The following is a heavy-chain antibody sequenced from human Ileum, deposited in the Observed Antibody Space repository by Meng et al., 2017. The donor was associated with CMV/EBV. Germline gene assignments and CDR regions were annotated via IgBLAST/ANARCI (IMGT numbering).Heavy chain of an antibody. V-gene: IGHV3-74*01. CDR2: IKTDGSDT. CDR3: ARDFLHRGY. D-gene: IGHD2/OR15-2a*01. Sequence: LSCAASGFTFSDYWMHWVRQAPGKGLVWVSGIKTDGSDTRYADSVKGRFTISRGNAKNTLYLQMNSLRAEDTAVYYCARDFLHRGYWGQGSLVTVSS. CDR1: GFTFSDYW. J-gene: IGHJ4*02.